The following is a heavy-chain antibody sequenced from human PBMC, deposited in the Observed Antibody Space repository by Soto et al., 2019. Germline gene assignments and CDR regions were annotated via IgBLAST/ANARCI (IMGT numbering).Heavy chain of an antibody. CDR2: IYYSGST. D-gene: IGHD3-22*01. V-gene: IGHV4-39*01. CDR3: ARRCEGIIMNESVCFEFDP. CDR1: GGSIGSSSYY. Sequence: PSETLSLTCTVSGGSIGSSSYYWGWIRQPPGKGLEWIGSIYYSGSTYYNPSLKSRVTISVDTSKNQFSLKLSSVTAADTAVYYCARRCEGIIMNESVCFEFDPCGQGTLVTVSS. J-gene: IGHJ5*02.